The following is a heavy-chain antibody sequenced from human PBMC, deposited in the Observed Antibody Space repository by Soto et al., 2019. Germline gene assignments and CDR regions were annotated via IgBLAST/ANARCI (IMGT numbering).Heavy chain of an antibody. CDR2: ISAYNGNT. CDR3: ARDPRVYYDSSGYYWVY. V-gene: IGHV1-18*01. Sequence: ASVKVSCKASGYTFSSYAISWVRQAPGQGLEWMGWISAYNGNTNYAQNFQGRVAMTTDTSTSTAYMELRSLRSDDTAVYYCARDPRVYYDSSGYYWVYWGQGTLVTVSS. D-gene: IGHD3-22*01. CDR1: GYTFSSYA. J-gene: IGHJ4*02.